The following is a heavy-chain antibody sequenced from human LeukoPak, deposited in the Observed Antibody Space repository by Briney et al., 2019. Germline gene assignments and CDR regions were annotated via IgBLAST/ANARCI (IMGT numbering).Heavy chain of an antibody. CDR1: GFTFSSYA. CDR3: AKDRITIFGVVILNPYFDY. J-gene: IGHJ4*02. V-gene: IGHV3-23*01. D-gene: IGHD3-3*01. CDR2: ISGSGGST. Sequence: LRLSCAASGFTFSSYAMSWVRQAPGKGLEWVSAISGSGGSTYYADSVKGRFTISRDNSKNTLYLQMNSLRAEDTAVYYCAKDRITIFGVVILNPYFDYWGQGTLVTVSS.